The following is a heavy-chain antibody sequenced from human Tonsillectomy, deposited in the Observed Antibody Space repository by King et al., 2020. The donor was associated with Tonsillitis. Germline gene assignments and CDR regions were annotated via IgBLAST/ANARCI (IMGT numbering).Heavy chain of an antibody. CDR1: GFTFSSYA. Sequence: VQLVESGGGVVQPGRSLRLSCAASGFTFSSYAMHWVRQAPGKGLEGVAVISYDGSNKYYADSVKGRFTISRDNSKNTLYLQMNSLRAEDTAVYYCARARVAVAGTSDYWGQGTLVTVSS. CDR3: ARARVAVAGTSDY. D-gene: IGHD6-19*01. CDR2: ISYDGSNK. V-gene: IGHV3-30-3*01. J-gene: IGHJ4*02.